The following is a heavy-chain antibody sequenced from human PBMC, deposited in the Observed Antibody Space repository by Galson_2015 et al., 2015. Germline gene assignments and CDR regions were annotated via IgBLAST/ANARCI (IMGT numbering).Heavy chain of an antibody. V-gene: IGHV3-48*03. CDR1: GFTFSSYE. D-gene: IGHD2-15*01. CDR3: ARGFYCSGGSCYPGPTFDI. Sequence: LRLSCAASGFTFSSYEMNWVRQAPGKGLEWVSYISSSGSTIYYADSVKGRFTISRDNAKNSLYLQMNSLRAEDTAVYYCARGFYCSGGSCYPGPTFDIWGQGTMVTVSS. J-gene: IGHJ3*02. CDR2: ISSSGSTI.